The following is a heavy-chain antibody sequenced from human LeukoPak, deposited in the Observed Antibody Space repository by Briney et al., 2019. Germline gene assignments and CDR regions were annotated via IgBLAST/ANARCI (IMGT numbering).Heavy chain of an antibody. CDR1: GFTFXSYG. Sequence: SLRLSCAASGFTFXSYGMNWVCQAPGKGLEWVSSISSSSSYIYYADSVKGRFTISRDNAKNSLYLQMNSLRAEDTAVYYCARVTGVDYYDSSGYHRHAFDIWGQGTMVTVSS. V-gene: IGHV3-21*01. J-gene: IGHJ3*02. CDR3: ARVTGVDYYDSSGYHRHAFDI. CDR2: ISSSSSYI. D-gene: IGHD3-22*01.